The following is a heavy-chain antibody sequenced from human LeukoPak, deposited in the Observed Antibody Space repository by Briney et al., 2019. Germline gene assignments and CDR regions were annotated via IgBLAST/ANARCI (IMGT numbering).Heavy chain of an antibody. D-gene: IGHD3-3*01. CDR1: GYTFTGYY. CDR3: AREMVYYDFWSGYGHYMDV. CDR2: INPNSGGT. V-gene: IGHV1-2*02. Sequence: GASVKVSCKASGYTFTGYYMHWVLQAPGQGLEWMGWINPNSGGTNYAQKFQGRVTMTRDTSISTAYMELSRLRSDDTAVYYCAREMVYYDFWSGYGHYMDVWGKGTTVTVSS. J-gene: IGHJ6*03.